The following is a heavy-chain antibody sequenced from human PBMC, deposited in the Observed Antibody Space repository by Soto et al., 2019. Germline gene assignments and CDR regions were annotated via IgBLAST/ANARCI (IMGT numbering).Heavy chain of an antibody. J-gene: IGHJ4*02. D-gene: IGHD4-17*01. Sequence: ASVKVSCKASGYTFTSYGISWVRQAPGQGLEWMGWISAYNGNTNYAQKFQGRVTMTTDKSTSTAYMELSSLRSEDTAVYYCAREGGYGGNSWFDYWGQGTLVTVSS. V-gene: IGHV1-18*01. CDR2: ISAYNGNT. CDR3: AREGGYGGNSWFDY. CDR1: GYTFTSYG.